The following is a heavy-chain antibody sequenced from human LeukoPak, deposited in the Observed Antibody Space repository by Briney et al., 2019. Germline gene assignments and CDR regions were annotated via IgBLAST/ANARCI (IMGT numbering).Heavy chain of an antibody. CDR1: GFTFSSYG. CDR2: IWYDGSNK. Sequence: GRSLRLSCAASGFTFSSYGMHWVRQAPGKGLEWVAVIWYDGSNKYYADSVKGRFTISRDNSKNTLYLQMNSLRAEDTAVYYCARDPQNPYCSSTSCSPGMDVWGQGTTVTVSS. V-gene: IGHV3-33*01. D-gene: IGHD2-2*01. J-gene: IGHJ6*02. CDR3: ARDPQNPYCSSTSCSPGMDV.